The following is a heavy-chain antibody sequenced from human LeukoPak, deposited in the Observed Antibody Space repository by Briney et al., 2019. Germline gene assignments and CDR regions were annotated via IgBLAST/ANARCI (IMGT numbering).Heavy chain of an antibody. J-gene: IGHJ4*02. CDR1: GFIFSSYV. V-gene: IGHV3-23*01. CDR3: LVSSSSDY. Sequence: GGSLRLSCVASGFIFSSYVMSWVRQAPGQGLEWVSAITGSGGSTYYADSVKGRFTISRDNSKNTLYLQMNSLRAEDTAVYYCLVSSSSDYWGQGTLVTVSS. CDR2: ITGSGGST. D-gene: IGHD6-13*01.